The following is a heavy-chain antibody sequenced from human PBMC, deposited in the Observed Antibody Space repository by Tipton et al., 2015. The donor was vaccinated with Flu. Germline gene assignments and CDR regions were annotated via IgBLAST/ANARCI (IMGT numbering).Heavy chain of an antibody. CDR2: VSDDGGSD. CDR1: NFTFRWKA. J-gene: IGHJ5*02. Sequence: SLRLSCAASNFTFRWKAMHWVRQAPGKGLDWVAVVSDDGGSDHYADSVKGRFTVSRDNAKSMLYLQMNSLRVEDTAMYFCTRNPLTPEGAWGQGTMVTVSS. CDR3: TRNPLTPEGA. V-gene: IGHV3-30*04.